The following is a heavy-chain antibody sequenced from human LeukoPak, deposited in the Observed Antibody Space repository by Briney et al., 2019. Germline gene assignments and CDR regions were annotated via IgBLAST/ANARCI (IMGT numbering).Heavy chain of an antibody. CDR1: GFTFSSNY. CDR3: AKCTKYQLREFDY. J-gene: IGHJ4*02. V-gene: IGHV3-23*01. D-gene: IGHD2-2*01. Sequence: GGSLRLSCAASGFTFSSNYMSWVRQAPGKGLEWVSAISGSGGSTYYADSVKGRFTISRDNSKNTLYLQMNSLRAEDTAVYYCAKCTKYQLREFDYWGQGTLVTVSS. CDR2: ISGSGGST.